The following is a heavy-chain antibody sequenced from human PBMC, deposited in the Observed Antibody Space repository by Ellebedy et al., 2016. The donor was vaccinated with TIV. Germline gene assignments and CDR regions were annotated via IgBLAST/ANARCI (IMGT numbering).Heavy chain of an antibody. CDR3: VRGVLRDSSGYYRLEY. CDR2: INEVGGQK. V-gene: IGHV3-7*01. D-gene: IGHD3-22*01. J-gene: IGHJ4*02. CDR1: GFSFSSYW. Sequence: GGSLRLXXAASGFSFSSYWLSLVRQVPGKGLEWVANINEVGGQKYYVDSVRGRFTISRDNSKNTLYLQMNSLRAEDTAVYYCVRGVLRDSSGYYRLEYWGQGTLVTVSS.